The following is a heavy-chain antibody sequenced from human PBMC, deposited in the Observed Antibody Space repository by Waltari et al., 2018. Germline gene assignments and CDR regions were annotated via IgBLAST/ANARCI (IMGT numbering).Heavy chain of an antibody. CDR3: AKALFWSGYQGYFDY. J-gene: IGHJ4*02. Sequence: EVQLLESGGGLVQPGGSLRLSCAASGFTFSSYAMSWVRQAPGKGLEWVSAISVSGGSTYYADSVKGRFTISRDNAKNTLYLQRNSLRAEDTAVYYWAKALFWSGYQGYFDYWGQGTLVTVSS. CDR1: GFTFSSYA. V-gene: IGHV3-23*01. D-gene: IGHD3-3*01. CDR2: ISVSGGST.